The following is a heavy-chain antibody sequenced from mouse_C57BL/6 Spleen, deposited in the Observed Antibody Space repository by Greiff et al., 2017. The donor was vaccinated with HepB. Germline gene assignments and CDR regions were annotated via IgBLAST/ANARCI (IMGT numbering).Heavy chain of an antibody. J-gene: IGHJ2*01. Sequence: EVQVVESGGGLVKPGGSLKLSCAASGFTFSSYAMSWVHQTPEKRLEWVATISDGGSYTYYPDNVKGRFTISRDNAKNNLYLQMSHLKSEDTAMYYCAREGGPYYFDYWGQGTTLTVSS. V-gene: IGHV5-4*01. CDR2: ISDGGSYT. CDR3: AREGGPYYFDY. CDR1: GFTFSSYA.